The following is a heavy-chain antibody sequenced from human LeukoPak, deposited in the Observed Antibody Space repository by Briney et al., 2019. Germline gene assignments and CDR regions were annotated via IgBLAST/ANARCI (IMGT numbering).Heavy chain of an antibody. J-gene: IGHJ4*02. Sequence: LPGGSLRLSCAASGFSFSDHYMDWVRLAPGKGLEWVGRIRNKANSYGTEYAASVKGRFTISRDDSKDSLYLQMNSLRFEDTALYYCTRVRLGAATRYLDYWGQGTLVTVSS. CDR3: TRVRLGAATRYLDY. CDR1: GFSFSDHY. D-gene: IGHD1-26*01. V-gene: IGHV3-72*01. CDR2: IRNKANSYGT.